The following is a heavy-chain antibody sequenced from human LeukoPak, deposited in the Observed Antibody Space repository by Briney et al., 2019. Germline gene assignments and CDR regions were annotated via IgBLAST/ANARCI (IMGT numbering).Heavy chain of an antibody. J-gene: IGHJ6*02. V-gene: IGHV3-21*01. Sequence: GGSLRLSCAASGFTFSEYSMNWVRQAPGKGLEWVSSISSGSSYMYYADSLKGRFTISRDNAKNSLYLEMNSLRAEDTAVYYCASDYGMDVWGQGTTVTVSS. CDR2: ISSGSSYM. CDR3: ASDYGMDV. CDR1: GFTFSEYS.